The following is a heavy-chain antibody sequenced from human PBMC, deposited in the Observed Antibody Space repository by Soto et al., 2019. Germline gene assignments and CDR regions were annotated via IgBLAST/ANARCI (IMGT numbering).Heavy chain of an antibody. Sequence: SKTLSLTCTVSGGSISSYYWSWIRQPPGKGLEWIGYIYYSGSTKYNPSLKSRVTISVDTSKNQFSLKLSSVTAADTAVYYCARVYCSSTSCYPWGNWFDPWGQGTLVTVS. V-gene: IGHV4-59*01. CDR1: GGSISSYY. CDR2: IYYSGST. D-gene: IGHD2-2*01. CDR3: ARVYCSSTSCYPWGNWFDP. J-gene: IGHJ5*02.